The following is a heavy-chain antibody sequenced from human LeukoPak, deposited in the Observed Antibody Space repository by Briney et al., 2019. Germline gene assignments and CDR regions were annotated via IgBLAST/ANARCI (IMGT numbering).Heavy chain of an antibody. CDR1: GDSVSSNSAA. Sequence: TSQTLSLTCAISGDSVSSNSAAWNWIRQSPSRGLEWLGRTYYRSKWYNDYEVSVKSRITINPDTSKNQSSLQLNSVTPEDTAVYYCARGWFGELEYWFDPWGQGTLVTVSS. CDR3: ARGWFGELEYWFDP. J-gene: IGHJ5*02. CDR2: TYYRSKWYN. D-gene: IGHD3-10*01. V-gene: IGHV6-1*01.